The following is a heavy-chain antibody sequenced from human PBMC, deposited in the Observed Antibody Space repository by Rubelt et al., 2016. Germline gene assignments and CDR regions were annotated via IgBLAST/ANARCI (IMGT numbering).Heavy chain of an antibody. D-gene: IGHD6-13*01. CDR2: INHSGST. CDR1: GGSFSGYY. Sequence: QVQLQQWGAGLLKPSETLSLTCAVYGGSFSGYYWSWIRQPPGKGLEWIGEINHSGSTNYNPSLKSRVTISVDTSKNQFSLKLSSVTAADTAVYYCARWSSSWYVIGAFDIWGQGTMVTVSS. J-gene: IGHJ3*02. V-gene: IGHV4-34*01. CDR3: ARWSSSWYVIGAFDI.